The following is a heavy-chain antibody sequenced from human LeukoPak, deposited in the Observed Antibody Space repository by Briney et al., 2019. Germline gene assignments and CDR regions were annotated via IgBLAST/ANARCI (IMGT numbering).Heavy chain of an antibody. CDR3: ARADYYDSSGYYYYFDY. CDR2: IIPIFGTA. V-gene: IGHV1-69*06. Sequence: SVTVSCKASGGTFISYAISWVRQAPGQGLEWMGGIIPIFGTANYAQKFQGRVTITADKSTSTAYMELSSLRSEDTAVYYCARADYYDSSGYYYYFDYWGQGTLVTVSS. J-gene: IGHJ4*02. D-gene: IGHD3-22*01. CDR1: GGTFISYA.